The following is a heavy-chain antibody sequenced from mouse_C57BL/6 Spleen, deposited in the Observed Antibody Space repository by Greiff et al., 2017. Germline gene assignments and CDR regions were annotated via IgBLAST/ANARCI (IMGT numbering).Heavy chain of an antibody. CDR2: IDPSDSYT. V-gene: IGHV1-69*01. CDR1: GYTFTCYR. D-gene: IGHD1-1*01. CDR3: ARGDYCGSSRLDY. Sequence: QQSCKASGYTFTCYRMHWVKQSPGLGLEWIGEIDPSDSYTNYNQKFKGKSTLTVDKSSSTAYMQRSSLTSEDSAVYYCARGDYCGSSRLDYWGQGTTLTVSS. J-gene: IGHJ2*01.